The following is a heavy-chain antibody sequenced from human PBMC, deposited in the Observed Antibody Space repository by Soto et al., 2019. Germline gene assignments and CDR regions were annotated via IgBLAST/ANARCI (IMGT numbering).Heavy chain of an antibody. Sequence: EVQLVESGGGLVQPGGSLRLSCAASGFTFSDHYMDWVRQAPGKGLEWVGRTRNKANTYTTEYAASVKGRFTISRDDSKNSLYLQMNSLKTEDTAVYYCARGGYCGSASCHSDHYGMDVWGQGTTVTVSS. CDR2: TRNKANTYTT. J-gene: IGHJ6*02. CDR1: GFTFSDHY. D-gene: IGHD2-15*01. CDR3: ARGGYCGSASCHSDHYGMDV. V-gene: IGHV3-72*01.